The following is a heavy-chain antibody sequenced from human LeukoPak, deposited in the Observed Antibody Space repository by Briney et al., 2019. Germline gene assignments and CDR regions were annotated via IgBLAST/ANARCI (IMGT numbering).Heavy chain of an antibody. Sequence: PGGSLRLSCAASGFTFSSYAMHWVRQAPGKGLEWVAVISYDGSNKYYADSVKGRFTISRDNSKNTLYLQMNSLRAEDTAVYYCARDAVVLPPDYYYYMDVWGKGTTVTVSS. J-gene: IGHJ6*03. D-gene: IGHD2-8*02. V-gene: IGHV3-30*04. CDR1: GFTFSSYA. CDR3: ARDAVVLPPDYYYYMDV. CDR2: ISYDGSNK.